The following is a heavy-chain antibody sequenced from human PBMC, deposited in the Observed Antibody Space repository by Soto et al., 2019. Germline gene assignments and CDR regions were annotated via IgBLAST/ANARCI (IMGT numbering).Heavy chain of an antibody. Sequence: VGSLRLSCAASGFIFTRYSMNWVRQAPGKGLEWVSSISSTTNYIYYGDSMKGRFTISRNNAKNSLYLEMNSLRAEDTAVYYCARESEDLTSNFDYWGQGTLVTVSS. CDR2: ISSTTNYI. CDR1: GFIFTRYS. CDR3: ARESEDLTSNFDY. V-gene: IGHV3-21*06. J-gene: IGHJ4*02.